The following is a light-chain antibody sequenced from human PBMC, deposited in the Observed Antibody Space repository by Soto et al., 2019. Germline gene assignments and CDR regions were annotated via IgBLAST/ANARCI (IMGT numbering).Light chain of an antibody. J-gene: IGKJ1*01. CDR3: QQYENYWT. CDR1: QSISSW. V-gene: IGKV1-5*01. CDR2: DAS. Sequence: DIQMTQFPSTLSPTSRYTVTITFRASQSISSWLAWYQHKPGKAPKLLIYDASNLDSGVPSRFSGSGSGTEFSLTISNLQPDDCATYYCQQYENYWTFGQGTKVDI.